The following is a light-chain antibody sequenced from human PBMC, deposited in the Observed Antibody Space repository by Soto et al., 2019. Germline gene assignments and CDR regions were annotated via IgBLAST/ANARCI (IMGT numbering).Light chain of an antibody. CDR3: QTWGAGTVV. CDR1: GGHSTYA. CDR2: LNSDGSH. Sequence: QLVVTQSPSASASLGASVKLTCTLSGGHSTYAIAWYQQQPERGPRFLMKLNSDGSHKKGDGIPDRFSASSSGAERHLTISNLQSEDEADYYCQTWGAGTVVFGGGTKLTVL. J-gene: IGLJ2*01. V-gene: IGLV4-69*01.